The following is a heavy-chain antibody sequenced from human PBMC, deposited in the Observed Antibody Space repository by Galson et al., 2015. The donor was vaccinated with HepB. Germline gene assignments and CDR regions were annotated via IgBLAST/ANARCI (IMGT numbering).Heavy chain of an antibody. CDR2: IYYSGST. CDR1: GGSISSYY. J-gene: IGHJ6*03. V-gene: IGHV4-59*08. D-gene: IGHD6-6*01. Sequence: SETLSLTCTVSGGSISSYYWSWIRQPPGKGLEWIGYIYYSGSTNYSPSLKSRVTISVDTSKNQFSLKLSSVTAADTAVYYCARLYSSSSRGGIYYYYYYMAVWGKGTTVTVSS. CDR3: ARLYSSSSRGGIYYYYYYMAV.